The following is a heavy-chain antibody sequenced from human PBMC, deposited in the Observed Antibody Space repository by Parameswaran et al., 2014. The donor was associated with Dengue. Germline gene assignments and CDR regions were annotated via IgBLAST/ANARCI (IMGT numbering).Heavy chain of an antibody. J-gene: IGHJ4*02. V-gene: IGHV3-30-3*01. Sequence: VAVISYDGSNKYYADSVKGRFTISRDNSKNTLYLQMNSLRAEDTAVYYCARDTGPATQFDYWGQGTLVTVSS. CDR3: ARDTGPATQFDY. D-gene: IGHD2-2*01. CDR2: ISYDGSNK.